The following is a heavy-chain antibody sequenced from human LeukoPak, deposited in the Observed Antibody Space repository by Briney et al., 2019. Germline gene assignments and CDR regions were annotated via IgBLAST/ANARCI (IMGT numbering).Heavy chain of an antibody. CDR3: ARDGAKTGYSSGWGNYYYGLDV. V-gene: IGHV3-21*01. J-gene: IGHJ6*02. CDR2: ISSSSSYI. D-gene: IGHD6-19*01. Sequence: PGGSLRLSCAASGFTFSSYSMNWVRQAPGKGLEWVSSISSSSSYIYYADSVKGRFTISRDNGKNSLYLQMNSLRAEDTAVYYCARDGAKTGYSSGWGNYYYGLDVWGQGTTVSVSS. CDR1: GFTFSSYS.